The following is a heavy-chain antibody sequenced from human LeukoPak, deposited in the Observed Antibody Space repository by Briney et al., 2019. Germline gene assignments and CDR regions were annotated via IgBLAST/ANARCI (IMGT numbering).Heavy chain of an antibody. Sequence: SETLSLTCTVSGGSINGGGFYWSWIRQPAGKRLEWIGRIYTTGSTKYNPSLKSRVTLSADTSKNQFSLKLTSMTAADTAVYYCARVRVQPGADSGVYNYMDVWGKGATVTVSS. CDR3: ARVRVQPGADSGVYNYMDV. CDR2: IYTTGST. CDR1: GGSINGGGFY. V-gene: IGHV4-61*02. J-gene: IGHJ6*03. D-gene: IGHD1-1*01.